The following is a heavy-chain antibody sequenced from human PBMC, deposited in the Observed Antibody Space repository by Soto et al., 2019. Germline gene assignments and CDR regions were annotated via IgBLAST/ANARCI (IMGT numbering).Heavy chain of an antibody. Sequence: KGLEWIGFIYNSGSTKYNPSLRSRLTISVDTSKNQFSRKLGSVTAADTAVYYFAKDQGTMVRGIANFDSWGKGTLVTVSS. D-gene: IGHD3-10*01. J-gene: IGHJ4*02. CDR2: IYNSGST. CDR3: AKDQGTMVRGIANFDS. V-gene: IGHV4-59*01.